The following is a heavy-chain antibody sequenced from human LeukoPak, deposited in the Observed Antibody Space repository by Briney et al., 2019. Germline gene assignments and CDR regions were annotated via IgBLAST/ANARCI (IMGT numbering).Heavy chain of an antibody. CDR2: IYHSGST. J-gene: IGHJ4*02. CDR3: SRSEYCTNGVCYQPDYFVY. CDR1: GYSISSGYY. V-gene: IGHV4-38-2*01. D-gene: IGHD2-8*01. Sequence: PSETLSLTCAVSGYSISSGYYCGWIRQPPGKGLEWIGSIYHSGSTYYNPSLKSRVTISVDTSKNQFSLKLSSVTAADTAVYYCSRSEYCTNGVCYQPDYFVYWGQGTLVTVSS.